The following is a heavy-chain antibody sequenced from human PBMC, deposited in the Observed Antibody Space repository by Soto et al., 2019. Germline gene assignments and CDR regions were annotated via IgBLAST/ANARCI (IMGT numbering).Heavy chain of an antibody. CDR2: INTDKSTL. Sequence: SMRVAWRAGRVSFSRCWRHWVLHTQVKGLVWVSRINTDKSTLTYADSVEGRFTISRDNAKNTLYLQMDSLRAEDTAVYYCVRPFYDLDSMPPFALWGPGTLVTVSS. J-gene: IGHJ4*02. D-gene: IGHD3-22*01. V-gene: IGHV3-74*03. CDR3: VRPFYDLDSMPPFAL. CDR1: RVSFSRCW.